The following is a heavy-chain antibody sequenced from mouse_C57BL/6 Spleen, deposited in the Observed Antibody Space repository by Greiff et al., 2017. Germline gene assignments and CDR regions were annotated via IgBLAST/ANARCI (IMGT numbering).Heavy chain of an antibody. CDR1: GFTFSDYG. D-gene: IGHD1-1*01. J-gene: IGHJ2*01. CDR3: ASDYYGSSYSY. Sequence: EVKLVESGGGLVKPGGSLKLSCAASGFTFSDYGMHWVRQAPEKGLEWVAYISSGSSTIYYADTLKGRFTISRDNAKNTLFLQMTSLRSEDTAMYYCASDYYGSSYSYWGQGTTLTVSS. CDR2: ISSGSSTI. V-gene: IGHV5-17*01.